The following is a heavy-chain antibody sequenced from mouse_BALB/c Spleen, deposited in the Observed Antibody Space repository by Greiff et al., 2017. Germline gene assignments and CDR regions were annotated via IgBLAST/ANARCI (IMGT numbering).Heavy chain of an antibody. D-gene: IGHD1-1*01. Sequence: EVQLQQSGPELVKPGASVKISCQASGYTFTDYNMHWVKQSHGKSLAWIGYIYPYNGGTGYNQKFKSKATLTVDNSSSTAYMELRSLTSEDSAVYYCARGYYGSIAFFDYWGQGTTLTVSS. V-gene: IGHV1S29*02. CDR1: GYTFTDYN. CDR2: IYPYNGGT. J-gene: IGHJ2*01. CDR3: ARGYYGSIAFFDY.